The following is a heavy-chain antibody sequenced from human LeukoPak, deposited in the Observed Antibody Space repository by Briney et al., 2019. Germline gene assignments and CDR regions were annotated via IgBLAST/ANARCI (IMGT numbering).Heavy chain of an antibody. CDR3: ARSNIAVAGIGGFLDY. Sequence: GASVKVSCKASGYTFTGYYMHWVRQAPGQGLEWMGWINPNGGGTNYAQKFQGRVTMTRDTSISTAYMELSRLRSDDTAVYYCARSNIAVAGIGGFLDYWGQGTLVTVSS. J-gene: IGHJ4*02. CDR2: INPNGGGT. CDR1: GYTFTGYY. D-gene: IGHD6-19*01. V-gene: IGHV1-2*02.